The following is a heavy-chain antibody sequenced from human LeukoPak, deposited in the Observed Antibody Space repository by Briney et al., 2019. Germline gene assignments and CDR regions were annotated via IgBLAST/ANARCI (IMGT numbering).Heavy chain of an antibody. V-gene: IGHV4-31*03. D-gene: IGHD3-10*01. Sequence: ASETLSLTCTDSADSLSSGGHYWAWIRQFPGKGLESIGFIHHSGRSRHNPSLKDRVAISVDTSRKQFALKLSSVTAADTAMYYCARGGNRFGGFYFDYWGQGTLVTVSS. CDR3: ARGGNRFGGFYFDY. CDR2: IHHSGRS. J-gene: IGHJ4*02. CDR1: ADSLSSGGHY.